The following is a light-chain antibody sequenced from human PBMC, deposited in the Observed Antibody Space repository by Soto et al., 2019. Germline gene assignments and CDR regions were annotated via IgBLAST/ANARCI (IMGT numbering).Light chain of an antibody. J-gene: IGKJ4*01. Sequence: EIVLIQSPGTLSLSPGEGATLSCRASQSVNSNYLAWYQQKPGQAPTVLIFDTSRRATGVPDRCSGSGSGADFTLTISSLEPDDFAVYYCQQYGSSPPGTFGGGTKVEIK. V-gene: IGKV3-20*01. CDR3: QQYGSSPPGT. CDR2: DTS. CDR1: QSVNSNY.